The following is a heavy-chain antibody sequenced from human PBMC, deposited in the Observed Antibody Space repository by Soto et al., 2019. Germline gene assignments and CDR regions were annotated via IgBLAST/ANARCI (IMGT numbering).Heavy chain of an antibody. CDR1: GFTFSSYG. V-gene: IGHV3-30*18. CDR2: ISYDGSNK. J-gene: IGHJ4*02. D-gene: IGHD2-15*01. Sequence: QVQLVESGGGVVQPGRSLRLSCAASGFTFSSYGMHWVRQAPGKGLEWVAVISYDGSNKYYADSVKGRFTISRDNSKNTLYLQMNGLRAEDTAVYYCAKEPYSGPLDYWGQGTLVTVSS. CDR3: AKEPYSGPLDY.